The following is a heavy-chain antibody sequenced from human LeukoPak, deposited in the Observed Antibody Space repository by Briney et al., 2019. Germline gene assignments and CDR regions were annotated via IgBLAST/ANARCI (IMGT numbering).Heavy chain of an antibody. J-gene: IGHJ4*02. Sequence: ASVKVSCKVSGYTLTELSMHWVRQAPGKGLEWMGGFDPEDGETIYAQKFQGRVTMTEDTSTDTAYMELSSLRSEDTAVYYCATDLLGYCSSTSCYRSVYWGQGTLVTVSS. CDR2: FDPEDGET. CDR3: ATDLLGYCSSTSCYRSVY. CDR1: GYTLTELS. V-gene: IGHV1-24*01. D-gene: IGHD2-2*02.